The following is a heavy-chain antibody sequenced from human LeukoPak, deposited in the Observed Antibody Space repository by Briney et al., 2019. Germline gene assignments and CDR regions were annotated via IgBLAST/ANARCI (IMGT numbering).Heavy chain of an antibody. CDR2: IRYDESDK. D-gene: IGHD4-17*01. CDR1: GFTFSHYG. V-gene: IGHV3-30*02. Sequence: GGSLRLSCATSGFTFSHYGMHWVRQAPGRGLDWVAHIRYDESDKYYADSVKGRFTISRDISKNTVYLQMNSLRVEDTAVYYCARVGRDGDYVGRAFDIWGQGTMVTVSS. CDR3: ARVGRDGDYVGRAFDI. J-gene: IGHJ3*02.